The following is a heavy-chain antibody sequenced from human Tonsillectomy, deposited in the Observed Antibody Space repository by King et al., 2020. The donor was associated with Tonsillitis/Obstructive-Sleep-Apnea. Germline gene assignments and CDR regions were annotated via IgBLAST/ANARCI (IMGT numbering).Heavy chain of an antibody. CDR3: ARESPNAEGDY. D-gene: IGHD2-8*01. CDR1: GYTFSSYA. CDR2: INAANGYT. V-gene: IGHV1-3*01. Sequence: VQLVQSGAEVKKPGASVKLSCKASGYTFSSYAMHWVRQAPGKRPEWMGWINAANGYTEYSQKFQGRVTMTSDTSENRAFMALGSLTSGDTAVYYCARESPNAEGDYWGQGTLVTVSS. J-gene: IGHJ4*02.